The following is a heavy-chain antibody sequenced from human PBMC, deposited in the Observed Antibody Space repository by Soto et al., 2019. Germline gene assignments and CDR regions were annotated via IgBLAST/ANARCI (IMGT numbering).Heavy chain of an antibody. Sequence: PGGSLRLSCAVSGFTFDDYAMHWVRQAPGKGLEWVSSISWNSDSIGYADSVKGRFTISRDNAKNSLYLQMNTLRAEDTALYYCTKGRLATQNNWFDPWGQGTLVTVSS. D-gene: IGHD6-6*01. V-gene: IGHV3-9*01. J-gene: IGHJ5*02. CDR2: ISWNSDSI. CDR1: GFTFDDYA. CDR3: TKGRLATQNNWFDP.